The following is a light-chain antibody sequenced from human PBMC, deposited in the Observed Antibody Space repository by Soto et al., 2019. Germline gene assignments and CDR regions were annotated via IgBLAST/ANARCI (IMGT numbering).Light chain of an antibody. Sequence: DIQMTPSPSTLSGSVVDRVTITCRASQTISSWLAWYQQKPGKAPKLLIYRASTLRSGVPSRFSGSGSGTEFTLTISSLQPDDLATDDCQHYNSYSEAVGQGTKVDIK. CDR1: QTISSW. CDR3: QHYNSYSEA. V-gene: IGKV1-5*03. J-gene: IGKJ1*01. CDR2: RAS.